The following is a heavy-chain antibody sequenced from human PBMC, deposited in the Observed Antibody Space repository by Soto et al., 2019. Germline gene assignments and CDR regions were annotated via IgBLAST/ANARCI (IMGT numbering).Heavy chain of an antibody. J-gene: IGHJ5*02. CDR3: ARGLTYCSSTTCAETRFDP. Sequence: SETLSLTCAVYAGSFSDNYWSWIRQPPGKGLEWIGEINHSGTTNYNPSLKSRVTISVDTSKNQFSLKLSSVTAADTAVYYCARGLTYCSSTTCAETRFDPWGQGTLVTVPQ. CDR1: AGSFSDNY. V-gene: IGHV4-34*01. D-gene: IGHD2-2*01. CDR2: INHSGTT.